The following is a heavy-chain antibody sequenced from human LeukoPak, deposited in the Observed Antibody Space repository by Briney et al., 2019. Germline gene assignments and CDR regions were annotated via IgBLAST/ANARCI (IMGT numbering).Heavy chain of an antibody. CDR3: ARRPNYDSSGYRWDAFDI. D-gene: IGHD3-22*01. J-gene: IGHJ3*02. CDR1: GGSISSYY. V-gene: IGHV4-4*09. CDR2: IYTSGST. Sequence: SETLSLTCTVSGGSISSYYWSWIRQPPGKGLEWIGYIYTSGSTNYNPSLKSRVTISVDTSKNQFSLKLSSVTAADTAVYYCARRPNYDSSGYRWDAFDIWGQGTMVTVSS.